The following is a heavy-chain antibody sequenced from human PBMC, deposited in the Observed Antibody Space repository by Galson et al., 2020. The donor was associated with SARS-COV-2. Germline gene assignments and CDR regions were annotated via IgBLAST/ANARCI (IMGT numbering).Heavy chain of an antibody. CDR1: GFTFNKYG. D-gene: IGHD2-8*01. V-gene: IGHV3-33*06. CDR3: AKDQTASGCTPISTGYFEF. J-gene: IGHJ4*02. CDR2: IWYDGSKQ. Sequence: GGSLRLPCAASGFTFNKYGMPWVRQAPGKGLEWVAVIWYDGSKQYYANSVKGRFTISRDNSRNTLYLQMNSLRAEDTAVYYCAKDQTASGCTPISTGYFEFWGQGTLVTVSS.